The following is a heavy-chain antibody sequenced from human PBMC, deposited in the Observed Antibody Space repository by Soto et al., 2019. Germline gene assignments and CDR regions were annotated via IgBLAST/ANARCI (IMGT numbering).Heavy chain of an antibody. J-gene: IGHJ5*02. Sequence: QVQLQQWGAGLLKPSETLSLTCAVYGGSFSGYYWSWIRQPPGKGLEWIGEINHSGSTNNNPSLKSRVTISVDTSKNQFSLKLSSVTAADTAVYYCARGPTDTSHLYNWFDPWGQGTLVTVSS. CDR3: ARGPTDTSHLYNWFDP. V-gene: IGHV4-34*01. CDR2: INHSGST. CDR1: GGSFSGYY. D-gene: IGHD2-2*01.